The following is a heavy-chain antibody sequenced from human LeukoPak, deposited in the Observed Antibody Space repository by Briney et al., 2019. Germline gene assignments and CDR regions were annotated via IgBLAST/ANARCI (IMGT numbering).Heavy chain of an antibody. CDR2: IYYSGST. Sequence: ADTLSLTCTVSGGSISRYYWTWIREPPGKGLEWIGYIYYSGSTSYSPSLKSRVTISVDTSKNQFSLKMSSVTAADTAVYYCARGRYSYGSKTTIDFWGQGALVTVPS. J-gene: IGHJ4*02. V-gene: IGHV4-59*07. D-gene: IGHD5-18*01. CDR3: ARGRYSYGSKTTIDF. CDR1: GGSISRYY.